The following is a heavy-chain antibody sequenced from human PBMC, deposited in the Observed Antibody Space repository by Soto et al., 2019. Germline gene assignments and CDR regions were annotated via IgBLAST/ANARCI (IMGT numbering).Heavy chain of an antibody. J-gene: IGHJ4*02. CDR1: GFTFSSYA. CDR2: ISYDGSNK. V-gene: IGHV3-30-3*01. Sequence: GGSLRLSCAASGFTFSSYAMHWVRQAPGKGLEWVAVISYDGSNKYYADSVKGRFTISRDNSKNTLYLQMNSLRAEDTAVYYCARDLWLEYSGYQFDYWGQGTLVTVSS. D-gene: IGHD5-12*01. CDR3: ARDLWLEYSGYQFDY.